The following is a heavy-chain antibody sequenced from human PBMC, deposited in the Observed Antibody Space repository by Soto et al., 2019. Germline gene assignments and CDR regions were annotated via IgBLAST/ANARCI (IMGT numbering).Heavy chain of an antibody. V-gene: IGHV3-23*01. CDR2: ISGSGGST. Sequence: GGSLRLSCAASGFTFSSYAMSWVRQAPGKGLEWVSAISGSGGSTYYADSVKGRFTISRDNSKNTLYLQMNSLRAEDTAVYYCAKPPGYCSSTSCRPQYYYYGMDVWGQGTTVTVSS. CDR3: AKPPGYCSSTSCRPQYYYYGMDV. J-gene: IGHJ6*02. CDR1: GFTFSSYA. D-gene: IGHD2-2*01.